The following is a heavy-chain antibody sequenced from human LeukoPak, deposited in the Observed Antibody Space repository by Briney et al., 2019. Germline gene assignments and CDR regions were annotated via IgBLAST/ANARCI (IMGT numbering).Heavy chain of an antibody. CDR2: IYRGDSDS. CDR3: ARRRDERGYKDIFDI. CDR1: GYSFTTYW. V-gene: IGHV5-51*01. D-gene: IGHD5-18*01. J-gene: IGHJ3*02. Sequence: GASLKISCKGSGYSFTTYWIGWVRPIRGRGLEFMCIIYRGDSDSRYGPSFQGQVTISADTSICLAYLMWSSLKAYDTVMYYCARRRDERGYKDIFDIWGQGTMVT.